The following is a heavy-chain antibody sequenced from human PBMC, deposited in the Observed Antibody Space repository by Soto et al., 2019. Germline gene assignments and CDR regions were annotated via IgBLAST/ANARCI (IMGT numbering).Heavy chain of an antibody. D-gene: IGHD3-22*01. Sequence: SETLSLTCTVSGGSISSYYWSWIRQPPGKGLEWIGYIYYSGSTNYNPSLKSRVTISVDTSKNQFSLKLSSVTAADTAVYYCARSPYYDSSGYTVWGQGTTVTVSS. CDR1: GGSISSYY. J-gene: IGHJ6*02. CDR3: ARSPYYDSSGYTV. CDR2: IYYSGST. V-gene: IGHV4-59*01.